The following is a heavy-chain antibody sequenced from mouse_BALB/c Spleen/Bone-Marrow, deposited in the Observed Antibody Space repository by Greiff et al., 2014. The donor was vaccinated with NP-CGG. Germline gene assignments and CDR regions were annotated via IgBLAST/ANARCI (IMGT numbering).Heavy chain of an antibody. Sequence: VQLQQSGAELVRPGTSVKVSCKASGYAFTNYLIEWVKQRPGQGLEWIGVINPGSGGTNYNEKFRGKATLTADKSSSTAYMQLGSLTSDDSAVYFCARCLTGTSALDFWGQGTSVTVSS. CDR2: INPGSGGT. J-gene: IGHJ4*01. CDR1: GYAFTNYL. V-gene: IGHV1-54*01. D-gene: IGHD4-1*01. CDR3: ARCLTGTSALDF.